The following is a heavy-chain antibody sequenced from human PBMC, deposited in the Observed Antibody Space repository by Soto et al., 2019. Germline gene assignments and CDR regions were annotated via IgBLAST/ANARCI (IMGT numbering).Heavy chain of an antibody. CDR2: ICRTGST. D-gene: IGHD1-7*01. Sequence: SLTFSVSGCAFTRNHSWSWFRQRPGPGLEWIGEICRTGSTNYNPSLKSRVTISLDKSENEFSLKVTSLTAADTAVYYCASRDPGTSVDYWGQGTLVNGSA. J-gene: IGHJ4*02. CDR3: ASRDPGTSVDY. V-gene: IGHV4-4*02. CDR1: GCAFTRNHS.